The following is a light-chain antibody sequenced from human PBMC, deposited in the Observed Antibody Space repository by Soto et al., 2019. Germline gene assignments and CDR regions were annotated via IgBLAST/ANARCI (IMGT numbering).Light chain of an antibody. CDR3: QQYGSSRT. J-gene: IGKJ1*01. CDR1: QSVSSSY. Sequence: EIVLTQSPGTLSLSPGERATLSCRASQSVSSSYLAWYQQKPGQAPRLLIYGASSRAPGIPDRFSGSGSGTDFTLTISRLEPEDFAVYYCQQYGSSRTFDQGTKVEIK. CDR2: GAS. V-gene: IGKV3-20*01.